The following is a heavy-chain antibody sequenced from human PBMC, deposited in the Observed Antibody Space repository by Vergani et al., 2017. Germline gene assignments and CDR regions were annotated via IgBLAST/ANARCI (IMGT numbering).Heavy chain of an antibody. CDR1: GASIRSSNYY. D-gene: IGHD5-18*01. Sequence: QLQLQESGPGLVKPSATLSLTCSVSGASIRSSNYYWGWIRQPPGKGLEWIASIYYSGSTYYNPSLKSRVTISVDTSKNQFSLKLSSVTAADTAVYYCARGLGRYSYGYYYYYGMDVWGQGTTVTVSS. V-gene: IGHV4-39*01. J-gene: IGHJ6*02. CDR3: ARGLGRYSYGYYYYYGMDV. CDR2: IYYSGST.